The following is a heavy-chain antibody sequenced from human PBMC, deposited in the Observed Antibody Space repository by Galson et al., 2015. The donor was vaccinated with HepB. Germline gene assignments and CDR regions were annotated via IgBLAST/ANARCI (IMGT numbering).Heavy chain of an antibody. CDR1: GFTFSTYE. D-gene: IGHD2-15*01. V-gene: IGHV3-48*03. CDR3: ARGNTPIYYYYGMDV. Sequence: SLRLSCAASGFTFSTYEMNWVRQAPGKGLEWVSYISSSGNTIYYADSVKGRFTISRDNAKNSLYLQMNSLRAEDTAVYYCARGNTPIYYYYGMDVWGQGTTVTVSS. J-gene: IGHJ6*02. CDR2: ISSSGNTI.